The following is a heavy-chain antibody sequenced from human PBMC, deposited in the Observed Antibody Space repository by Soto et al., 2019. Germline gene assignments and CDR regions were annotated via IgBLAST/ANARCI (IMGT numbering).Heavy chain of an antibody. CDR2: INPNSGGT. Sequence: QVQLVQSGAEVKKPGASVKVSCKASGYTFTGYYMHWVRQAPGQGLEWMGWINPNSGGTNYAQKFQGCVSMTRDKSISTAYMELSRLRSDDTAVYYCARADIVVVPAATNGFDIWGQGTMVTVSS. V-gene: IGHV1-2*04. D-gene: IGHD2-2*01. CDR1: GYTFTGYY. CDR3: ARADIVVVPAATNGFDI. J-gene: IGHJ3*02.